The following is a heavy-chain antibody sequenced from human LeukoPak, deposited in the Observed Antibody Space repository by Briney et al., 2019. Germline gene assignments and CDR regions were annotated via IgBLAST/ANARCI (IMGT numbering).Heavy chain of an antibody. CDR3: ARTDPMVRGVFYWFDP. CDR2: ISAYNGNT. J-gene: IGHJ5*02. Sequence: ASVKVSCKASGYTFTSYGISWVRQAPGQGLEWMGWISAYNGNTNYAQKFQGRVTITADESTSTAYMELSSLRSEDTAVYYCARTDPMVRGVFYWFDPWGQGTLVTVSS. D-gene: IGHD3-10*01. V-gene: IGHV1-18*01. CDR1: GYTFTSYG.